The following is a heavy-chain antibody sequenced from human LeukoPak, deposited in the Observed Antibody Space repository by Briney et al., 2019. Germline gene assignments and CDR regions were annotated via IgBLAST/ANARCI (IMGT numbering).Heavy chain of an antibody. V-gene: IGHV3-7*03. CDR2: IKQDGSEK. CDR1: GFTFSNYW. D-gene: IGHD6-19*01. CDR3: AKAGSGWPTLFDY. Sequence: GGSLRLSCAASGFTFSNYWMSWVRQAPGKGLEWVANIKQDGSEKYYVDSVKGRFTISRDNAKNSLFLRMNSLRAEDTALYYCAKAGSGWPTLFDYWGQGTLVTVSS. J-gene: IGHJ4*02.